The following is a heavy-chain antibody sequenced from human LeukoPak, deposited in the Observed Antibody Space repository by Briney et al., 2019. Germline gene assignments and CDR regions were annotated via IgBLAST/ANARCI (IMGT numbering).Heavy chain of an antibody. CDR2: IYWDDDK. D-gene: IGHD2-21*02. Sequence: SGPTLVKPTQTLTLTCTFSGFSLSTSGVGVGWIRQPPGKALEWLALIYWDDDKRYSPSLKSRLTITKDTYKNQVVLTMTNMDPVDTATYYCAHLAYCGGDCYTDLYYFDYWGQGTLVTVSS. J-gene: IGHJ4*02. CDR1: GFSLSTSGVG. CDR3: AHLAYCGGDCYTDLYYFDY. V-gene: IGHV2-5*02.